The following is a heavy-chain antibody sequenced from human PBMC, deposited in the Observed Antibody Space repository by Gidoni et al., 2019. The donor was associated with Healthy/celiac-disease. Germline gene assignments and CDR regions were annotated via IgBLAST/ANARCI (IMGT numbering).Heavy chain of an antibody. Sequence: EVQLVESGGGLVQPGGSLRLSCAASGFTFSSYWLRWVRQAPGKGLEWVANIKQDGSEKYYVDSLNGRFTISRDNAKNSLYLQMNSLRAEDTAVYYCARVGAYDFWSGTITLYYYYYGMDVWGQGTTVTVSS. CDR3: ARVGAYDFWSGTITLYYYYYGMDV. CDR2: IKQDGSEK. V-gene: IGHV3-7*01. J-gene: IGHJ6*02. CDR1: GFTFSSYW. D-gene: IGHD3-3*01.